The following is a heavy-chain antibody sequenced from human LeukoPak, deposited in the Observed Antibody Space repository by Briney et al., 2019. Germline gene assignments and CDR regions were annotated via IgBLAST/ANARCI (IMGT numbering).Heavy chain of an antibody. CDR2: ISCDGSNK. D-gene: IGHD6-13*01. V-gene: IGHV3-30*18. CDR3: AKERSSSFYYYYYYGMYV. Sequence: GRSLRLSCAASGFTFSSYGMPWVRQTPGKGLEWVAVISCDGSNKYYADSVKGRFTISRDNSKNTLYLQMNSLRAEDTAVYYCAKERSSSFYYYYYYGMYVWGQGTTVTVSS. J-gene: IGHJ6*02. CDR1: GFTFSSYG.